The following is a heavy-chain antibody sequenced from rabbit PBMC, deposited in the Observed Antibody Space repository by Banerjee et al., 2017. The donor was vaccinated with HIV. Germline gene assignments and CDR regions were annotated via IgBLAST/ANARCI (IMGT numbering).Heavy chain of an antibody. CDR1: GVSFSFSSY. J-gene: IGHJ6*01. CDR2: IEVGDSSFT. V-gene: IGHV1S40*01. Sequence: QQLEESGGGLVKPGASLTLTCKASGVSFSFSSYMCWVRQAPGKGLEWIACIEVGDSSFTYFATWARGRFTISKTSSTTVTLQVTRLTAADTATYFCARDTSSSFSSYGMDLWGPGTLVTVS. CDR3: ARDTSSSFSSYGMDL. D-gene: IGHD1-1*01.